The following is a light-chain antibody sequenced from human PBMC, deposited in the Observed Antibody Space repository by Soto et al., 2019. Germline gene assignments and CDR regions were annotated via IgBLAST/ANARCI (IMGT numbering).Light chain of an antibody. CDR3: QHYNNWPPWT. J-gene: IGKJ1*01. V-gene: IGKV3-15*01. CDR2: GAS. Sequence: EIVMTQSPATLSVSPGERATLSCRASQSVSSNVAWYQQKPGQAPRLLIYGASTRATGIPARFSVSGSGTDFTLTISSLQSEDFAVYYCQHYNNWPPWTFGQGTKVEIK. CDR1: QSVSSN.